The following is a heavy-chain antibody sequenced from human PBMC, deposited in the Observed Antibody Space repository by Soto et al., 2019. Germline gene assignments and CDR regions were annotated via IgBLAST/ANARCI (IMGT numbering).Heavy chain of an antibody. Sequence: SGPTLVNPTHTLTLTCTFSGFSLSTSGVGVGWIRQPPGKALEWLALIYWDDDKRYSPSLKSRLTITKDTSKNQVVLTMTNMDPVDTATYYCAHKPITIFGVVTKGGWFDPWGQGTLVTVSS. D-gene: IGHD3-3*01. J-gene: IGHJ5*02. CDR1: GFSLSTSGVG. CDR2: IYWDDDK. CDR3: AHKPITIFGVVTKGGWFDP. V-gene: IGHV2-5*02.